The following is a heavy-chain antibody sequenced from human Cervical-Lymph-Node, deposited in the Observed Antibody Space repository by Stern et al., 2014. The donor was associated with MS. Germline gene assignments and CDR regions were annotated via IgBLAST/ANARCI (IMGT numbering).Heavy chain of an antibody. D-gene: IGHD2-8*02. CDR3: ATSTGYFLLEYYFDY. CDR1: GYSFTSSW. V-gene: IGHV5-51*01. CDR2: IYPGDSDT. J-gene: IGHJ4*02. Sequence: MQLVQSGAEVKKPGESLKISCQGSGYSFTSSWIGWVRQMPGKGLEWMGIIYPGDSDTRYNPSFQGQVTISADKSVSTAYLQWSSLKASDTAMYYCATSTGYFLLEYYFDYWGQGTLVTVSS.